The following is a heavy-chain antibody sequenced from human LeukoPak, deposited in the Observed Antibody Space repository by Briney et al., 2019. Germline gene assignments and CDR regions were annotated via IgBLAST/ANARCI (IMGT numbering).Heavy chain of an antibody. CDR3: ARGPRRELFCGSTSCYVRPRFDP. CDR2: INHSGST. Sequence: SETLSLTCAVYGGSFSGYYWSWIRQPPGKGLEWIGEINHSGSTNYNPSLKSRVTISVDTSKNQFSLKLSSVTAADTAVYYCARGPRRELFCGSTSCYVRPRFDPWGQGTLVTVSS. J-gene: IGHJ5*02. D-gene: IGHD2-2*01. CDR1: GGSFSGYY. V-gene: IGHV4-34*01.